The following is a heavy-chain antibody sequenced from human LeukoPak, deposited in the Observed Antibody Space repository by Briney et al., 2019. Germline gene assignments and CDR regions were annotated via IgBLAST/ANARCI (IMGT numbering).Heavy chain of an antibody. CDR1: GGSFSGYY. J-gene: IGHJ6*03. V-gene: IGHV4-34*01. CDR3: ARGRSLRSFLYSSSYYYMDV. CDR2: VNHSGST. Sequence: SETLSLTCGDYGGSFSGYYCSWIHQPPGKGLEWVGEVNHSGSTNYNPSLKSRVTISVDTSKNPFSLKLSSVTAADTAVYYCARGRSLRSFLYSSSYYYMDVWGKGTTVTVSS. D-gene: IGHD6-6*01.